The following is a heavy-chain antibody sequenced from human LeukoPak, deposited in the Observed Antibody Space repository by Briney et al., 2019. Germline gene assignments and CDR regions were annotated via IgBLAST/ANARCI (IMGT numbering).Heavy chain of an antibody. V-gene: IGHV4-39*07. CDR3: ARSGNRSYYYYMDV. Sequence: SETLSLTCTVSGGSISSSSYYWGWIRQPPGKGLEWIGSIYYSGSTNYNPSLKSRVTISVDTSKNQFSLKLSSVTAADTAVYYCARSGNRSYYYYMDVWGKGTTVTISS. D-gene: IGHD3-10*01. CDR1: GGSISSSSYY. CDR2: IYYSGST. J-gene: IGHJ6*03.